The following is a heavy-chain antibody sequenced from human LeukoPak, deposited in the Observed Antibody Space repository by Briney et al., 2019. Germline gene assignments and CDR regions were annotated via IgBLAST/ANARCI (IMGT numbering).Heavy chain of an antibody. CDR1: GFTFSNAW. Sequence: GSLRLSCAASGFTFSNAWMSWVRQAPGKGLEWVSAITNSGDNTYYADSVKGRFTISRDNSKNTLYLQINSLRAEDTAIYYCAKAPMEDSWYIHFDYWGQGTLVTVSS. CDR3: AKAPMEDSWYIHFDY. CDR2: ITNSGDNT. J-gene: IGHJ4*02. V-gene: IGHV3-23*01. D-gene: IGHD6-13*01.